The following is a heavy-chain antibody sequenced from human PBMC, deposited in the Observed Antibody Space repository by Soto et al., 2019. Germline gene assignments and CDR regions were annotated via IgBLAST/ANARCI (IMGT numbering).Heavy chain of an antibody. CDR2: IYYSGST. D-gene: IGHD2-2*01. CDR3: ARESKRDIVVLDV. CDR1: GGSISSGGYY. V-gene: IGHV4-31*03. Sequence: SETLSLTCTVSGGSISSGGYYWSWIRQHPGKGLEWIGYIYYSGSTYYNPSLKSRVTISVDTSKNQFSLKLSSVTAADTAVYYCARESKRDIVVLDVWGQGTTVTVSS. J-gene: IGHJ6*02.